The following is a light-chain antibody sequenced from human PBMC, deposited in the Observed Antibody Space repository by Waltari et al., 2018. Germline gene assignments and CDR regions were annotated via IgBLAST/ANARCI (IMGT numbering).Light chain of an antibody. V-gene: IGKV1-39*01. CDR3: QQSFSSLN. J-gene: IGKJ4*01. CDR1: QSIDTY. CDR2: AAS. Sequence: IQMTQSPSSLSASVGDRVTITCRASQSIDTYLNWYQQKPGKAPKLLIYAASALQSGVPSRFSGSGSATDFTLTISSLQTEDFATYYCQQSFSSLNFGGGTKVEIK.